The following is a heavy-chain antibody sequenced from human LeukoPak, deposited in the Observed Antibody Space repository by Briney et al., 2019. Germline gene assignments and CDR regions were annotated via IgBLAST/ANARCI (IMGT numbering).Heavy chain of an antibody. J-gene: IGHJ4*02. CDR3: ARGSSPFDY. Sequence: SETLSLTCTVSGGSISSYYWSWIRQPPGKGLEWIGSLFYSGNTNYNPSLKSRVTISLDSSKNQVSLKLSSVTAADTAVYYCARGSSPFDYWGQGTLVTVSS. CDR2: LFYSGNT. CDR1: GGSISSYY. V-gene: IGHV4-59*08.